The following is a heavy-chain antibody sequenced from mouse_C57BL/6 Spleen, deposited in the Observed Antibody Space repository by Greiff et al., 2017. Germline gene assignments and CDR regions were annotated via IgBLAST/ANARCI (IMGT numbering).Heavy chain of an antibody. Sequence: EVKLMESGPGLVKPSQSLSLTCSVTGYSIPSGYYWNWIRQFPGNKLEWMGYISYDGSNNYNPSLKNRISITRDTSKNQFFLKLNSVTTEDTATYYCARVGTSAYWGQGTLVTVSA. CDR3: ARVGTSAY. CDR2: ISYDGSN. J-gene: IGHJ3*01. V-gene: IGHV3-6*01. CDR1: GYSIPSGYY. D-gene: IGHD3-3*01.